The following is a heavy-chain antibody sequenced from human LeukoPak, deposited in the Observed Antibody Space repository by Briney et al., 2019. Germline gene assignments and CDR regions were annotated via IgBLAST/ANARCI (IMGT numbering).Heavy chain of an antibody. CDR1: GFTFSSYA. Sequence: PGGSLRLSCAASGFTFSSYAMSWVRQAPGKGLEWVSAISGSGGSTYYADSVKGRFTISRDNAKNSLYLQMNSLRAEDTAVYYCARDRWSGLFDYWGQGTLVTVSS. J-gene: IGHJ4*02. V-gene: IGHV3-23*01. CDR3: ARDRWSGLFDY. CDR2: ISGSGGST. D-gene: IGHD4-23*01.